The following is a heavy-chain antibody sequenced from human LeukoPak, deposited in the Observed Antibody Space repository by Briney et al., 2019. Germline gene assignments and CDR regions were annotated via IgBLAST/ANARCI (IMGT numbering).Heavy chain of an antibody. CDR2: ISSSSSYI. Sequence: GGSLRLSCVDSGFTFSTYSMNWVRQAPGRGLEWVSSISSSSSYIYYGDSVKGRFTISRDNAKNSLYLQMNSLRAEDTAVYYCARDGAVTNGRYFDYWGQGTLVTVSS. V-gene: IGHV3-21*01. CDR1: GFTFSTYS. CDR3: ARDGAVTNGRYFDY. J-gene: IGHJ4*02. D-gene: IGHD4-17*01.